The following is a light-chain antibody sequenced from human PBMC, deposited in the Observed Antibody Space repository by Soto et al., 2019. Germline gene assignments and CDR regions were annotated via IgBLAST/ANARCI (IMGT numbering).Light chain of an antibody. J-gene: IGKJ1*01. V-gene: IGKV1-17*01. CDR1: QDVRDD. CDR3: LQYSSYPWT. Sequence: DIQMTQSPSSLSASVGDRVTTTCRASQDVRDDLGWYQQTPGKAPERLIYEASTLHRGVPSRFSGSGSGTEFTLTISSLQPEDFATYYCLQYSSYPWTFGQGTNVEIK. CDR2: EAS.